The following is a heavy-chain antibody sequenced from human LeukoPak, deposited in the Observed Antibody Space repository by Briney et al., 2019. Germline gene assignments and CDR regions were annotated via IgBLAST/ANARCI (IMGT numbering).Heavy chain of an antibody. CDR1: GYTFTGYY. J-gene: IGHJ6*03. V-gene: IGHV1-2*04. Sequence: ASVKVSCKASGYTFTGYYMHWVRQAPGQGLEWMGWINPNSGGTNYAQKFQGWVTMTRDTSISTAYMELSRLRSDDTAVYYCARTGTTASTWYYYYMDVWGKGTTVTVSS. CDR2: INPNSGGT. CDR3: ARTGTTASTWYYYYMDV. D-gene: IGHD1-7*01.